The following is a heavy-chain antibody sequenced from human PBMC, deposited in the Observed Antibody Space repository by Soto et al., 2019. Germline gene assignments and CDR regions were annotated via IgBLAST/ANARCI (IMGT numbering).Heavy chain of an antibody. J-gene: IGHJ5*02. CDR1: GGSISSGGYY. Sequence: SETLSLTCTVSGGSISSGGYYWSWIRQHPGKGLEWIGYIYYSGSTYYNPSLKSRVTISVDTSKNQFSLKLSSVTAADTAVYYCASYYCSGGSCAFDPWGQGTLVTVSS. V-gene: IGHV4-31*03. CDR3: ASYYCSGGSCAFDP. D-gene: IGHD2-15*01. CDR2: IYYSGST.